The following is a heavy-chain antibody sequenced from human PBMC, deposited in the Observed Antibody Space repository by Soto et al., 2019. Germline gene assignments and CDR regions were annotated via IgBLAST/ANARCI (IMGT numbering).Heavy chain of an antibody. CDR2: ISAYNGNT. CDR3: ARVAAAGTFYWFDP. Sequence: ASVKVSCKASGYTFTSYGISRVRQAPGQGLEWMGWISAYNGNTNYAQKLQGRVTMTTDTSTSTAYMELRSLRSDDTAVYYCARVAAAGTFYWFDPWGQGTLVTVSS. D-gene: IGHD6-13*01. CDR1: GYTFTSYG. J-gene: IGHJ5*02. V-gene: IGHV1-18*01.